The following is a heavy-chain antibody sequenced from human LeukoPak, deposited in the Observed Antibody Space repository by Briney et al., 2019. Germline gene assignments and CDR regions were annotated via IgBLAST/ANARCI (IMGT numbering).Heavy chain of an antibody. CDR3: ATQVYYYDSSGYYYEGAFDI. D-gene: IGHD3-22*01. Sequence: SETLSLTCTVSGGSISSYYWSWIRQPPGKGLEWIGYIYYSGSTNYNPSLKSRVTISVDTSKNQFSQKLSSVTAADTAVYYCATQVYYYDSSGYYYEGAFDIWGQGTMVTVSS. J-gene: IGHJ3*02. V-gene: IGHV4-59*01. CDR2: IYYSGST. CDR1: GGSISSYY.